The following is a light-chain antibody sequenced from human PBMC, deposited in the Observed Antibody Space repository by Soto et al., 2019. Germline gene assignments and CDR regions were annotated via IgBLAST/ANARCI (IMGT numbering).Light chain of an antibody. J-gene: IGKJ1*01. CDR1: QSVGSKF. V-gene: IGKV3-20*01. Sequence: EFVLTQSPGTLSLSPGERATLSCRASQSVGSKFVAWYQQKPGQAPRLLIYGASSRATGIPDRFSGSGSGTDFTLTISRLEPEDFALYYCQQYGSSAPWTFGQGTKVEIK. CDR3: QQYGSSAPWT. CDR2: GAS.